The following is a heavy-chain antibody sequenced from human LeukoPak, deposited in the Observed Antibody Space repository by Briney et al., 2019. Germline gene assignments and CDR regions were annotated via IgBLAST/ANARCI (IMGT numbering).Heavy chain of an antibody. Sequence: RPSETLSLTCAVYGGSFSGYYWSWIRQPPGKGLEWIREINHSGSTNYNPSLKSRVTISVDTSKNQFSLKLSSVTAADTAVYYCARGLQWLAPRFDYWGQGTLVTVSS. CDR3: ARGLQWLAPRFDY. J-gene: IGHJ4*02. CDR2: INHSGST. CDR1: GGSFSGYY. D-gene: IGHD6-19*01. V-gene: IGHV4-34*01.